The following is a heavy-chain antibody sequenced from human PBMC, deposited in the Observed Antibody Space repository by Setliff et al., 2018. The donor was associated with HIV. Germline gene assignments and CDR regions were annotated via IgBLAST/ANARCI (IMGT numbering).Heavy chain of an antibody. Sequence: KTSETLSLTCSLSGGSISSYHWNWIRQPPGKGLEWIGYIYYGGSANYKPSLKSRVTISTDWHRNQFSLELRSVTTADTAVYYCARDFTYDNSGSLTGYGMDVWGQGTAVTVSS. D-gene: IGHD3-22*01. V-gene: IGHV4-59*01. CDR2: IYYGGSA. CDR1: GGSISSYH. CDR3: ARDFTYDNSGSLTGYGMDV. J-gene: IGHJ6*02.